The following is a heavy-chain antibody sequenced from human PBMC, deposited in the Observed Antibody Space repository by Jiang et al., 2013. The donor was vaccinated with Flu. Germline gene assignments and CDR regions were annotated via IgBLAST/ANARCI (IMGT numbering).Heavy chain of an antibody. CDR2: IYYSGST. Sequence: GSGLVKPSETLSLTCSVSGDSVSGAGYYWSWIRQSPGKGLEWIGSIYYSGSTYYNPSLKSRVTISVDTSKNQFSLKLNSVTAADTAVYYCARRQGGLPVNYWGQGTLVTVSS. J-gene: IGHJ4*02. CDR1: GDSVSGAGYY. CDR3: ARRQGGLPVNY. V-gene: IGHV4-39*07.